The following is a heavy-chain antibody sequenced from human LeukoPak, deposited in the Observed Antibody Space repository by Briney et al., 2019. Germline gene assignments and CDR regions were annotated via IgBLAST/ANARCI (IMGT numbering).Heavy chain of an antibody. J-gene: IGHJ4*02. CDR1: GGSISSGGYY. CDR2: IYTSGST. CDR3: ARENSGSYREFDY. D-gene: IGHD1-26*01. V-gene: IGHV4-61*02. Sequence: PSETLSLTCTVSGGSISSGGYYWSWIRQPAGKGLEWIGRIYTSGSTNYNAPLKSRVSMSVDTSKNQFSLKLSSVTAADTAVFYCARENSGSYREFDYWGQGTLVTVSS.